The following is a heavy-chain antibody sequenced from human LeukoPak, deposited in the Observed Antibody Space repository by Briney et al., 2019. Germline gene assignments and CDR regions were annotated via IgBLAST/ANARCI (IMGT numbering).Heavy chain of an antibody. J-gene: IGHJ3*02. CDR2: IYSGGST. CDR3: ASRMDRPALNI. CDR1: GFTVSSNY. V-gene: IGHV3-53*01. Sequence: GGSLRLFCAASGFTVSSNYMSWVRQAPGKGLEWVSVIYSGGSTYYADSVKGRFTISRDNSKNTLYLQMNSLRDEDTAVYYCASRMDRPALNIWGQGTMVTVSS. D-gene: IGHD6-6*01.